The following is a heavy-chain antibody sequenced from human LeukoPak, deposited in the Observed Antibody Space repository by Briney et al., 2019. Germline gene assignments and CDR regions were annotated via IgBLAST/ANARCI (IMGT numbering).Heavy chain of an antibody. D-gene: IGHD3-10*01. Sequence: GGSLRLSCVASGFDISYNYVGWVRQAPGKGLEWDSVIHTGGTTHYADSVKGRFTISKDNSNNTVYLQMNSVRVEDTAVYYCARVWFGYFFQWGQGALVTVSS. V-gene: IGHV3-53*01. CDR3: ARVWFGYFFQ. J-gene: IGHJ4*02. CDR2: IHTGGTT. CDR1: GFDISYNY.